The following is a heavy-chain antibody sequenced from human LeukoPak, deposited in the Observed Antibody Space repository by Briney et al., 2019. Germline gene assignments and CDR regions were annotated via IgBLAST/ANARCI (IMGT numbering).Heavy chain of an antibody. J-gene: IGHJ3*02. V-gene: IGHV3-21*01. CDR3: ARAPVMTTVTTAGAFDI. CDR1: GFTFSSYS. Sequence: GACLRLSCAASGFTFSSYSMNWVRQAPGKGLGWVSSISSSSSYISYADSVKGRFTISRDNTKNSQYLQLNSLRAEDTAVYYCARAPVMTTVTTAGAFDIWGQGTMVTVSS. CDR2: ISSSSSYI. D-gene: IGHD4-17*01.